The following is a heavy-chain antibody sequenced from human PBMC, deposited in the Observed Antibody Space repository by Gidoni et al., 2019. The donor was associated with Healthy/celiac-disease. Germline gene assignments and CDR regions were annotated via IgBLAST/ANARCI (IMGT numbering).Heavy chain of an antibody. Sequence: QVQLQESGPGLVKPSETLSLTCIVPAASIRTYHWSWIRHPPGKGLEWIGYIYDSGSTNYNPSLESRVTVSLDTSRNQFSLKLSSVTAADTAVYYCARARMSDSGYYTGTHTRGAYFDRWGRGTLVTVSA. CDR1: AASIRTYH. J-gene: IGHJ2*01. CDR3: ARARMSDSGYYTGTHTRGAYFDR. D-gene: IGHD3-22*01. CDR2: IYDSGST. V-gene: IGHV4-59*01.